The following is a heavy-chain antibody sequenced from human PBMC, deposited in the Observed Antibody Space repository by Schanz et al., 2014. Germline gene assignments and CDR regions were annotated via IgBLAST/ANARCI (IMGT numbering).Heavy chain of an antibody. CDR1: GYNITSND. Sequence: QVHLVQSGAEVKKPGASVKVSCKASGYNITSNDVTWVRQATGQGLEWMGWMNPNSGNTGYAQKFQGRVTITRDTLASTAYMEVSSLRSEDTALYYCARGTMPGTFDIWGQGTMVTVSS. CDR3: ARGTMPGTFDI. V-gene: IGHV1-8*01. CDR2: MNPNSGNT. D-gene: IGHD1-1*01. J-gene: IGHJ3*02.